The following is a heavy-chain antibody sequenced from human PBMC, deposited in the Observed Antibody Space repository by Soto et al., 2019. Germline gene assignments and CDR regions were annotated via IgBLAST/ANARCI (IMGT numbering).Heavy chain of an antibody. CDR3: ARVLRGVVNWFDH. V-gene: IGHV1-18*01. CDR1: GDTFTKFG. Sequence: VPVKVYGKTSGDTFTKFGRSWVRQAPGQGLEWMGWIATYNSNKNYAQKFQGRLTLTTDTSTSTGYMELKSLEYDDTAVYYCARVLRGVVNWFDHWGQGTLVTGSS. J-gene: IGHJ5*02. D-gene: IGHD3-10*01. CDR2: IATYNSNK.